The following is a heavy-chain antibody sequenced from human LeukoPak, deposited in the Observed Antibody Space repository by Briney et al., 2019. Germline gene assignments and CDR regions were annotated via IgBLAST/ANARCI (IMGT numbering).Heavy chain of an antibody. Sequence: ASVKVSCKASGYTFTSYGISWVRQAPGQGLEWMGWISAYNGNTNYAQKLQGRVTMTTDTSTSTAYMELRSLRSDDTAVYYCARSPQFYDILTGYLYYYYYMDVWGKGTTVTISS. V-gene: IGHV1-18*01. CDR2: ISAYNGNT. D-gene: IGHD3-9*01. J-gene: IGHJ6*03. CDR1: GYTFTSYG. CDR3: ARSPQFYDILTGYLYYYYYMDV.